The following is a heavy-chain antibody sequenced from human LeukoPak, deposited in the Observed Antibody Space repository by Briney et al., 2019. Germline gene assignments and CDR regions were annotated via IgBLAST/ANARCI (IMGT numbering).Heavy chain of an antibody. CDR3: ARAHSSGWPHMFDP. CDR2: IYYSGST. V-gene: IGHV4-39*07. Sequence: SETLSLTCAVSDDSIRSSAYYWGWIRQPPGKGLEWIGNIYYSGSTNYNPSLKSRVTISIDTSKNQFSLKVSSVTAADTAVYYCARAHSSGWPHMFDPWGQGTLVTVPS. D-gene: IGHD6-19*01. J-gene: IGHJ5*02. CDR1: DDSIRSSAYY.